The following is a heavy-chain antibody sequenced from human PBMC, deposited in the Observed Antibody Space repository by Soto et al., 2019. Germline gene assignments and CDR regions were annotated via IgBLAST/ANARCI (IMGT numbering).Heavy chain of an antibody. Sequence: QVQLQESGPGLVKPSQTLSLTCTVSGGSISSGGYYWSWIRQHPGKGLEWIGYIYYSGSTYYNPSLKIRVTISVDTSKNQFSLKLSSVTAADTAVYYCARDRSITMVRGVYYYYGMDVWGQGTTVTVSS. V-gene: IGHV4-31*03. CDR1: GGSISSGGYY. CDR2: IYYSGST. CDR3: ARDRSITMVRGVYYYYGMDV. D-gene: IGHD3-10*01. J-gene: IGHJ6*02.